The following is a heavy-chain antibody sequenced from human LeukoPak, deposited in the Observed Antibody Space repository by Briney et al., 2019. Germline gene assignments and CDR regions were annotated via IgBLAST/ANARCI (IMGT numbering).Heavy chain of an antibody. J-gene: IGHJ2*01. CDR1: GGSFSGYY. D-gene: IGHD4-23*01. Sequence: KPSETLSLTCAVYGGSFSGYYWSWIRQPPGKGLEWIGEINDSGRTNCNPSLKSRVTTSVDTSKNQFSLKLSSVTAADTAVYYCASAPSGGKSWYFDLWGRGTLVTVSS. CDR3: ASAPSGGKSWYFDL. V-gene: IGHV4-34*01. CDR2: INDSGRT.